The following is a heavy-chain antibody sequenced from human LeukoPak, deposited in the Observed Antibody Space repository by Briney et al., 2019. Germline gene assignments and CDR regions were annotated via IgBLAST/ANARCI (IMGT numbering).Heavy chain of an antibody. D-gene: IGHD3-10*01. CDR3: ARAKITMVRGVMGKSNWFDP. Sequence: PGGSLRLSCAASGFTFSSYAMHWVRQAPGKGLEWVAVISYDGSNKYYADSVKGRFTISRDNSKNTLYLQMNSLRADDTAVYYCARAKITMVRGVMGKSNWFDPWGQGTLVTVSS. CDR2: ISYDGSNK. V-gene: IGHV3-30*04. CDR1: GFTFSSYA. J-gene: IGHJ5*02.